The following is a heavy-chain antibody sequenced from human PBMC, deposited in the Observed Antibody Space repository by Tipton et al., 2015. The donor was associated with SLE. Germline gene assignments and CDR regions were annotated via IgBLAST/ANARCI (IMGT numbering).Heavy chain of an antibody. CDR1: GGSFSGYY. CDR2: INHSGST. Sequence: TLSLTCAVYGGSFSGYYWSWIRQPPGKGLEWIGEINHSGSTNYNPSLKSRVTISVDTSKNQFSLKLSSVTAADTAVYYCARRGAGYSSRSHYYGMDVWGQGTTVTVSS. V-gene: IGHV4-34*01. D-gene: IGHD6-13*01. CDR3: ARRGAGYSSRSHYYGMDV. J-gene: IGHJ6*02.